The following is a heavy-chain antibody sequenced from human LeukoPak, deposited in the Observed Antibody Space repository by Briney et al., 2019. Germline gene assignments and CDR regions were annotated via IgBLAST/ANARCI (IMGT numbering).Heavy chain of an antibody. CDR2: INSDGSST. CDR3: AREGILTGYWGNGMDV. Sequence: TGGSLRLSCAASGFTFSSYWMPWVRQAPGKGLVWVSRINSDGSSTSYADSVKGRFTISRDNAKNTLYLQMNSLRAEDTAVYYCAREGILTGYWGNGMDVWGQGTTVTVSS. D-gene: IGHD3-9*01. J-gene: IGHJ6*02. V-gene: IGHV3-74*01. CDR1: GFTFSSYW.